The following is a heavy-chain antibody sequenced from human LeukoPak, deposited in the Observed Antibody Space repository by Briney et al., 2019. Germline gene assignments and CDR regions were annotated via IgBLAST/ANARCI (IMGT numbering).Heavy chain of an antibody. V-gene: IGHV4-34*12. D-gene: IGHD3-3*01. J-gene: IGHJ4*02. CDR2: MIHTGRT. Sequence: SETLSLTCAVYGGSFSGYYWGWIRPPPGKGRGWVGEMIHTGRTKPNPSLKSRVNIHGHPSENQISLKLSCVTAAGTAVYYCARDLECLDYWGQGALVTVSS. CDR1: GGSFSGYY. CDR3: ARDLECLDY.